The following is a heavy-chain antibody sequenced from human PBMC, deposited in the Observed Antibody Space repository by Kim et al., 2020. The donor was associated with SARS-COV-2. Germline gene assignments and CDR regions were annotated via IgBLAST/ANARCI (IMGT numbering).Heavy chain of an antibody. CDR1: GYTFTSYG. Sequence: ASVKVSCKASGYTFTSYGISWVRQAPGQGLEWMGWISAYNGNTNYAQKLQGRVTMTTDTSTSTAYMELRSLRSDDTAVYYCARERHDSLDSMGYDILTGYYPGRITPDYYYGMDVWGQGTTVTVSS. V-gene: IGHV1-18*04. CDR2: ISAYNGNT. CDR3: ARERHDSLDSMGYDILTGYYPGRITPDYYYGMDV. J-gene: IGHJ6*02. D-gene: IGHD3-9*01.